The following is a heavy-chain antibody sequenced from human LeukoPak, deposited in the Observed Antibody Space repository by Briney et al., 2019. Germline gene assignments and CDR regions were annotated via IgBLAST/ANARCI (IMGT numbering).Heavy chain of an antibody. CDR2: ISYDGSNK. CDR1: GFTFSSYA. Sequence: GGSLRLSCAASGFTFSSYAMHWVRQVPGKGLEWVAVISYDGSNKYYADSVKGRFTISRDNSNNTLYLQMNSLRAEDTAVYYCARAGYGGAPYDYEMDVWGQGTTVTVSS. CDR3: ARAGYGGAPYDYEMDV. V-gene: IGHV3-30-3*01. J-gene: IGHJ6*02. D-gene: IGHD4-23*01.